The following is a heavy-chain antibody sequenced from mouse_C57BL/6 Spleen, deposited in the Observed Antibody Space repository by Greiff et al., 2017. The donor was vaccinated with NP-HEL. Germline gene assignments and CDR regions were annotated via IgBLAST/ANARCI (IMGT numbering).Heavy chain of an antibody. CDR3: ARGTTVAPYFDY. CDR2: INPYNGGT. CDR1: GYTFTDYY. D-gene: IGHD1-1*01. J-gene: IGHJ2*01. Sequence: EVQLQQSGPVLVKPGASVKMSCKASGYTFTDYYMNWVKQSHGKSLEWIGVINPYNGGTSYNQKFKGKATLTVDKSSSTAYMELNSLTSEDSAVYYCARGTTVAPYFDYWGQGTTLTVSS. V-gene: IGHV1-19*01.